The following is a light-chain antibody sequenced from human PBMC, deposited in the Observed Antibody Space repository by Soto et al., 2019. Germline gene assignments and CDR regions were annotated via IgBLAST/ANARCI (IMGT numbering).Light chain of an antibody. CDR2: GAS. Sequence: EIVLTKAPGTLSLSPGERATLSCRASQSVSSSYLAWYQQKPGQAPRLIIYGASSRATGIPDRFSGSGSGTDGTITISRLQTEDGAVYYCQQSGSSPKTFGQGTKVDIK. CDR3: QQSGSSPKT. V-gene: IGKV3-20*01. J-gene: IGKJ1*01. CDR1: QSVSSSY.